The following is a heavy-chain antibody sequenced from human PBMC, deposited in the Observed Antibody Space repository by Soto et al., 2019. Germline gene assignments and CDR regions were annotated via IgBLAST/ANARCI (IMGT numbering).Heavy chain of an antibody. CDR3: ARADYGGDYFDY. J-gene: IGHJ4*02. V-gene: IGHV3-30-3*01. CDR2: ISYDGSNK. Sequence: QVQLVESGGGVVQPGRSLRLSCAASGFTFSSYAMHWVRQAPGKGPEWVAVISYDGSNKYYADSVKGRFTISRDSSKNTLYVQMNSLRAEDTAVYYCARADYGGDYFDYWGQGTLVTVSS. CDR1: GFTFSSYA. D-gene: IGHD4-17*01.